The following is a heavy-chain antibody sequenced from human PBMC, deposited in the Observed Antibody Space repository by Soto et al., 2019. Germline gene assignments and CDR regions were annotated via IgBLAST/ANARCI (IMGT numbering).Heavy chain of an antibody. V-gene: IGHV3-23*01. CDR2: ISGSGVNS. CDR3: AKDIYDFWIGSYRQGGLDY. D-gene: IGHD3-3*01. CDR1: GFVFSSYA. Sequence: GGSLRLSCAASGFVFSSYAMSWVRQTPGKGLEWVSSISGSGVNSYYADSVKGRFTISRDNSKNTLYLEMTSLRAEDTAIYYCAKDIYDFWIGSYRQGGLDYWGQRTLVTVSS. J-gene: IGHJ4*02.